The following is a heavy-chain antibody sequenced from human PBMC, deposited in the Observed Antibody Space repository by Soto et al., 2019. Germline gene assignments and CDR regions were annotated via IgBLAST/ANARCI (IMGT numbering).Heavy chain of an antibody. CDR2: IYYSGST. CDR1: GGYISSYY. Sequence: PSETLSLTCTVSGGYISSYYWSWIRQPPGKGLEWIGYIYYSGSTNYNPSLKSRVTISVDTSKNQFSLKLSSVTAADTAVYYCARDLTYFDILTGYERYYGMDVWGQGTTVTVSS. V-gene: IGHV4-59*01. J-gene: IGHJ6*02. D-gene: IGHD3-9*01. CDR3: ARDLTYFDILTGYERYYGMDV.